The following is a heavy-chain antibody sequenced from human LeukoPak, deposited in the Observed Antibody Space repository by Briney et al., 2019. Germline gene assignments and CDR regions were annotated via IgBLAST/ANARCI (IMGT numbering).Heavy chain of an antibody. CDR2: IYHSGST. D-gene: IGHD6-6*01. CDR3: AATSDSPFRAARRVVDV. V-gene: IGHV4-4*02. J-gene: IGHJ6*02. Sequence: SGTLSLTCAVSGGSISNENWWGWVRQPPGKGLEWIEEIYHSGSTNYIPSLKSRVTISVDKSKNQFSLKLSSVTTADTAVYYCAATSDSPFRAARRVVDVWGQGTTVTVSS. CDR1: GGSISNENW.